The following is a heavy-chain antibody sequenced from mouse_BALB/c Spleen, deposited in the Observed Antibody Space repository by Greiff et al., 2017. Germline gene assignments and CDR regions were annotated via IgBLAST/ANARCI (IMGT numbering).Heavy chain of an antibody. V-gene: IGHV5-17*02. CDR1: GFTFSSFG. CDR2: ISSGSTTI. D-gene: IGHD2-1*01. J-gene: IGHJ4*01. CDR3: ARRNSYAMDY. Sequence: DVKLQESGGGLVQPGGSRKLSCAASGFTFSSFGMHWVRQAPEKGLEWVAYISSGSTTIYYADTVKGRFTISRDNPKNTLFLQMTSLRSEDTAMYYCARRNSYAMDYWGQGTSVTVSS.